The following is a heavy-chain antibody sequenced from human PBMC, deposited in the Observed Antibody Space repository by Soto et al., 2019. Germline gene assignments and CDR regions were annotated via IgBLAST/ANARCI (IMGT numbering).Heavy chain of an antibody. Sequence: QVQLVESGGGVVQPGRSLRLSCAAFGFSFSNYGIHWVRQAPGKGLEWVALIWYEESNKYYGDSVKGRFTISRANSKNTLYMHMDSLGAEDTAVYYCAREAVPWSYYYAMDVWGQGITVTVSS. V-gene: IGHV3-33*01. J-gene: IGHJ6*02. CDR1: GFSFSNYG. CDR3: AREAVPWSYYYAMDV. CDR2: IWYEESNK. D-gene: IGHD2-15*01.